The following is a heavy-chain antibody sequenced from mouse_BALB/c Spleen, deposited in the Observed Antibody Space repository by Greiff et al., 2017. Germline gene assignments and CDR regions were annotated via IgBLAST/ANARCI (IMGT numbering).Heavy chain of an antibody. CDR2: INPYNDGT. V-gene: IGHV1-14*01. CDR1: GYTFPSYV. D-gene: IGHD2-4*01. CDR3: AIYYEYDPFAY. J-gene: IGHJ3*01. Sequence: QLKESGPELVKPGASVKMSCKASGYTFPSYVMHWVKQKPGQGLEWIGYINPYNDGTKYNEKFKGKATLTSDKSSSTAYMELSSLTSEDSAVYYCAIYYEYDPFAYWGQGTLVTVSA.